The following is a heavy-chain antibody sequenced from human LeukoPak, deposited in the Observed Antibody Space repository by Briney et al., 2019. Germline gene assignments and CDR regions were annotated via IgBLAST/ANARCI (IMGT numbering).Heavy chain of an antibody. CDR1: GFTFSGYS. Sequence: GGSLRLSCAASGFTFSGYSMDWVRQAPGKGLEWVSSISIISNYIYYADSVKGRFTISRDNAKNSLYLQMNSLRAEDTAVYYCAHFDWLHGHENWGQGTLVTVSS. CDR3: AHFDWLHGHEN. D-gene: IGHD3-9*01. V-gene: IGHV3-21*01. CDR2: ISIISNYI. J-gene: IGHJ4*02.